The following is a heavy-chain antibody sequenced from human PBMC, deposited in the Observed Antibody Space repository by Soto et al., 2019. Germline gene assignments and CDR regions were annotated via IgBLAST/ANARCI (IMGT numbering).Heavy chain of an antibody. Sequence: EVQLVESGGGLVQPGWSLRLSCAASGFTFNDYAMYWVRQAPGKGLEWVSGISWNSGTVGYADSVRGRFTISRDNAENCLYLQMNSLRAEDTALYYCAKDREKVTMVRGVIINYYYGMDVWGQGTTVTVSS. CDR2: ISWNSGTV. CDR1: GFTFNDYA. D-gene: IGHD3-10*01. V-gene: IGHV3-9*01. J-gene: IGHJ6*02. CDR3: AKDREKVTMVRGVIINYYYGMDV.